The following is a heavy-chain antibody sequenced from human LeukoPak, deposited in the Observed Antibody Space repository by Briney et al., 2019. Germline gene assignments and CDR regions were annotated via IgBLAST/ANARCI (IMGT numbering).Heavy chain of an antibody. J-gene: IGHJ4*02. CDR2: IYHSGST. V-gene: IGHV4-38-2*01. Sequence: SETLSLTCAVSGYSISSGYYWGWIRQPPGKGLEWIGSIYHSGSTYYNPSLKSRVTISVDTSKNQFSLKLSSVTAAGTAVYYCARVTYYDSSGYRSYFDYWGQGTLVTVSS. CDR3: ARVTYYDSSGYRSYFDY. CDR1: GYSISSGYY. D-gene: IGHD3-22*01.